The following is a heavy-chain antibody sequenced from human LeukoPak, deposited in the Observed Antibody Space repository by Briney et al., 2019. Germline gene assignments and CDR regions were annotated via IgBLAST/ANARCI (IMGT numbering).Heavy chain of an antibody. CDR1: DGSINSYY. CDR2: IYYNGNT. CDR3: ARGKSNYYGMDV. J-gene: IGHJ6*02. V-gene: IGHV4-59*01. Sequence: PSETLSLTCSVSDGSINSYYWNWIRRPPGKGLEWIGYIYYNGNTNYSPSLKSRVTMSVDTSKNLFSLKVSSVTAADTAVYYCARGKSNYYGMDVWGQGTTVTVSS.